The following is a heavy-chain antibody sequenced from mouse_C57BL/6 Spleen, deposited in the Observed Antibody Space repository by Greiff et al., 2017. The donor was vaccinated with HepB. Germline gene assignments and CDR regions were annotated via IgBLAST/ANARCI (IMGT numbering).Heavy chain of an antibody. J-gene: IGHJ2*01. Sequence: DVQLVESGGGLVKPGGSLKLSCAASGFTFSDYGMHWVRQAPEKGLEWVAYISSGSSTIYYADTVKGRFTISRDNAKNTLFLQMTSLRSEDTAMYYCAKGPNYYGSSSFDYWGQGTTLTVSS. CDR2: ISSGSSTI. D-gene: IGHD1-1*01. V-gene: IGHV5-17*01. CDR1: GFTFSDYG. CDR3: AKGPNYYGSSSFDY.